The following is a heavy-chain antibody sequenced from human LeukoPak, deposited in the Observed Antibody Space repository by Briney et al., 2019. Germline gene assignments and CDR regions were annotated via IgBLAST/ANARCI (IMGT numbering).Heavy chain of an antibody. J-gene: IGHJ1*01. Sequence: GEALGLSCAASGFTFSSYAMSWVRQAPGKGLERVSGISNGGGSTYYADSVKGRFTISRDNSKNTLYLQMNSLRAEDTAVYYCAKDVCSGGSCYSISPTYFQHWGQGTLVTVSS. CDR3: AKDVCSGGSCYSISPTYFQH. D-gene: IGHD2-15*01. V-gene: IGHV3-23*01. CDR1: GFTFSSYA. CDR2: ISNGGGST.